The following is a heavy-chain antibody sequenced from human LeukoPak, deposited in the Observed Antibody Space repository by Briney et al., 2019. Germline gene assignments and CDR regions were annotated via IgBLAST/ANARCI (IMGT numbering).Heavy chain of an antibody. CDR1: GGTFSSYA. D-gene: IGHD3-3*01. CDR2: IIPIFGTA. CDR3: ARGAIFGVVIMSRNFDY. V-gene: IGHV1-69*13. Sequence: SVKVSCKASGGTFSSYAISWVRQAPGQGLEWMGGIIPIFGTANYAQKFQGRVTITADESTSTAYMELSSLRSEDTAVYYCARGAIFGVVIMSRNFDYWGQGTLVTVSS. J-gene: IGHJ4*02.